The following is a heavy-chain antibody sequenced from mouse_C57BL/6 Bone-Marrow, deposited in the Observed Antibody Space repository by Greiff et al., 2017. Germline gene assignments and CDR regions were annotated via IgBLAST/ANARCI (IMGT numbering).Heavy chain of an antibody. CDR2: IDPEIGDT. V-gene: IGHV14-4*01. CDR3: SSFDGNYVDF. J-gene: IGHJ2*01. Sequence: VQLQQSGAELVRPGASVKLSCPASGFNIKDDYIHWVKQRPEQGLEWLGWIDPEIGDTESASTFQGRATITSDTSSNTAYLQLSSLTSEDTAVYDCSSFDGNYVDFWGQGTPLTGAS. CDR1: GFNIKDDY. D-gene: IGHD2-3*01.